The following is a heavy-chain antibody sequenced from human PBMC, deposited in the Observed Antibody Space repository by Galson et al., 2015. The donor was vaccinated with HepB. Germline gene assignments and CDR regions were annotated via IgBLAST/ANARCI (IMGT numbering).Heavy chain of an antibody. D-gene: IGHD1-26*01. CDR2: ISSDGSSI. V-gene: IGHV3-74*01. J-gene: IGHJ4*02. CDR1: GFTLGGYW. CDR3: ARSTGRYGVDY. Sequence: SLRLSCAASGFTLGGYWMHWVRQAPGKGLVWVSRISSDGSSISYADSVKGRLTISRDNAKNTLCLQLNSLRAEDTAVYYCARSTGRYGVDYWGQGTLVTVSS.